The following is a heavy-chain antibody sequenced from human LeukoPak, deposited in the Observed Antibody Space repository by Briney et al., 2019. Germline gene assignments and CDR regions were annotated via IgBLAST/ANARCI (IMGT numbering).Heavy chain of an antibody. CDR1: GFTFSSYD. J-gene: IGHJ4*02. CDR3: AREDVVRGVIDY. Sequence: GGSLRLSCAASGFTFSSYDMHWVRQATGKGLEWVSAIGTAGDTYYPGSVKGRFTISRENAKNSSYLQMNSLRAGDTAVYYCAREDVVRGVIDYWGQGTLVTVSS. CDR2: IGTAGDT. V-gene: IGHV3-13*01. D-gene: IGHD3-10*01.